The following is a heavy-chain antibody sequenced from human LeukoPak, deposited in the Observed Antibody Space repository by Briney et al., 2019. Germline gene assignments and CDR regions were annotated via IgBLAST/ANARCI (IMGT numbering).Heavy chain of an antibody. CDR2: INHSGST. Sequence: SETLSLTCAVYGGSFSGYYWSWIRQPPGKGLEWIGEINHSGSTNYNPSLKSRVTISVDTSKNQFSLKLSSVTAADTAVYYCATMVRGVLVYFDYWGQGTLVTVST. D-gene: IGHD3-10*01. V-gene: IGHV4-34*01. CDR3: ATMVRGVLVYFDY. CDR1: GGSFSGYY. J-gene: IGHJ4*02.